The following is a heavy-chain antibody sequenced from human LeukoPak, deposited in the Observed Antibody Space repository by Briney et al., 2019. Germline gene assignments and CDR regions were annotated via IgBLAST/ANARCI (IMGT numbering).Heavy chain of an antibody. CDR3: ARALCSSSALDY. CDR1: GGSISSYY. CDR2: IYYSGST. Sequence: SETLSLTCTVSGGSISSYYWSWIRQPPGKGLEWIGYIYYSGSTNYNPSLKSRVTISVDSSKSQFSLKLNSVTAADTAVYYCARALCSSSALDYWGQGTLVTVSS. V-gene: IGHV4-59*01. J-gene: IGHJ4*02. D-gene: IGHD6-13*01.